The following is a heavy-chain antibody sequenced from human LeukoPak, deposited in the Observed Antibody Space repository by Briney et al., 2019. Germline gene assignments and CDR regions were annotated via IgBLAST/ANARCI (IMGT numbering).Heavy chain of an antibody. D-gene: IGHD6-13*01. CDR1: GGSISSYY. Sequence: SETLSLTCTVSGGSISSYYWSWIRQPPGKRLEWIGYIYYSGSTNYNPSLKSRVTISIDTSKNQFSLNLSSVTAADTAVYYCARDPGYSSNWHNHWFDPWGQGTLVTVSS. V-gene: IGHV4-59*01. CDR3: ARDPGYSSNWHNHWFDP. CDR2: IYYSGST. J-gene: IGHJ5*02.